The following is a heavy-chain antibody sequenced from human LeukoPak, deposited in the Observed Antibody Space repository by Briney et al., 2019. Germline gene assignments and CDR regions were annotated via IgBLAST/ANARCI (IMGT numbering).Heavy chain of an antibody. D-gene: IGHD1-14*01. CDR3: ARQMEGEPGSFDF. CDR2: LMPQYETT. Sequence: ASVKVSCKASGVTFSTNSFSWVRQAPRQGPEWMGGLMPQYETTFYAQSFQGRVTITADDSTSTLYMELSSLRSEDTAMYYCARQMEGEPGSFDFWGQGTLVTVSS. J-gene: IGHJ4*02. CDR1: GVTFSTNS. V-gene: IGHV1-69*13.